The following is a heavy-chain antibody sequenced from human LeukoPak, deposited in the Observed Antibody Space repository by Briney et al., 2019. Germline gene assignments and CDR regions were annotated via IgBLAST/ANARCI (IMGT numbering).Heavy chain of an antibody. CDR3: TKPSTVYGDFDY. V-gene: IGHV3-30*18. CDR1: GLTFSSYG. CDR2: ISYDGSNK. Sequence: GGSLRLSCAAPGLTFSSYGMHWVRQAPGKGLEWVAVISYDGSNKYYADSVKGRFTISRDNSKNTLYLQMNSLRAEDTAVYYCTKPSTVYGDFDYWGQGTLVTVSS. J-gene: IGHJ4*02. D-gene: IGHD4-17*01.